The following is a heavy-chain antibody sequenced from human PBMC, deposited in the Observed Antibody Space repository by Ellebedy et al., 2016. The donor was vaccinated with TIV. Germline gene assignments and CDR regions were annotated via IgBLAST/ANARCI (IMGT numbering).Heavy chain of an antibody. CDR1: GYTFTGYY. J-gene: IGHJ1*01. CDR3: ARGSSKYQLLPAEYFQH. V-gene: IGHV1-2*02. Sequence: ASVKVSCKASGYTFTGYYMHWVRQAPGQGLEWMGWINPNSGGTNYAQKFQGRVTMTRDTSISTAYMELSRLRSDDTAVYYCARGSSKYQLLPAEYFQHWGQGTLVTVSS. D-gene: IGHD2-2*01. CDR2: INPNSGGT.